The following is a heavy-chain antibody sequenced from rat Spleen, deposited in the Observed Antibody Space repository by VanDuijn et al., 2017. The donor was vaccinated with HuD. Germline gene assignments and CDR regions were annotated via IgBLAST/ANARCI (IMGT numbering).Heavy chain of an antibody. CDR1: GFSLSSHG. CDR2: IWGNGNT. D-gene: IGHD1-9*01. V-gene: IGHV2S61*01. J-gene: IGHJ3*01. Sequence: QVHLKESGPGLVQPSQTLSLTCAVSGFSLSSHGVIWVRQSPGKGLEWMGVIWGNGNTNYKSAIKSRLSISRDTSKSQVFLKMNNLQTEDTAMYFCARDRTYYGYSPFAYWGRGTLVTVSS. CDR3: ARDRTYYGYSPFAY.